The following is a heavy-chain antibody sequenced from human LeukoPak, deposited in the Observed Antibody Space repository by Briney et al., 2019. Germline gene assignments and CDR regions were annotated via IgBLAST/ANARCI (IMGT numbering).Heavy chain of an antibody. CDR3: ARGGGYYYGSGSYLGDTNWFDP. CDR1: GFTFSDYY. D-gene: IGHD3-10*01. CDR2: ISSSGSTI. J-gene: IGHJ5*02. V-gene: IGHV3-11*04. Sequence: GGSLRLSCAASGFTFSDYYMSWIRQAPGKGLEWVSYISSSGSTIYYADSVKGRFTISRDNAKNSLYLQMNSLRAEDTAVYYCARGGGYYYGSGSYLGDTNWFDPWGQGTLVTVSS.